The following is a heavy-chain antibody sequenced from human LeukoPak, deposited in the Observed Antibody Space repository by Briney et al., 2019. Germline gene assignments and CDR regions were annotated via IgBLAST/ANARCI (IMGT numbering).Heavy chain of an antibody. Sequence: PGGSLRLSCAASGFTLCNAWMNWVPQAPGKGLEWVSAICGTGGNIFYTDSVKGRFTISRDNSKNTLYLHMNSLRAEDTAIYYCVRDNYSYRLDVWGQGTLVTVSS. D-gene: IGHD2-21*01. J-gene: IGHJ4*02. CDR3: VRDNYSYRLDV. V-gene: IGHV3-23*01. CDR2: ICGTGGNI. CDR1: GFTLCNAW.